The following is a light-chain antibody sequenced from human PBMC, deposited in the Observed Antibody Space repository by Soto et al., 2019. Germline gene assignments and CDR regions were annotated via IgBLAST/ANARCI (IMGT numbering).Light chain of an antibody. Sequence: EIVLTQSPGTLSLSPGERATLSCRASQSVSSSYLAWYQQKPGQAPRLLIYGASSRATGIPDRFSGSGSGTDFTLTISSLQPEDSAVYFCQQRGNWPSITFGQGTRLEIK. CDR3: QQRGNWPSIT. CDR2: GAS. V-gene: IGKV3D-20*02. CDR1: QSVSSSY. J-gene: IGKJ5*01.